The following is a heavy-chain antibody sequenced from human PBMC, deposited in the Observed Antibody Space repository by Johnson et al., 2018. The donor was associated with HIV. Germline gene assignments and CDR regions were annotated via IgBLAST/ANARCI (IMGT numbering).Heavy chain of an antibody. Sequence: VQLVESGGGVVQPGGSLRLSCGASGFTFSNYDMHWVRQATGKGLEWVSGIGTSGDTYYPGSVKGRFTISRDNSKNTLYLQMNSLRAEDTAVYYCAKDATLQDGTGAFDIWGQGTMVTVSS. CDR2: IGTSGDT. V-gene: IGHV3-13*01. J-gene: IGHJ3*02. D-gene: IGHD1-1*01. CDR1: GFTFSNYD. CDR3: AKDATLQDGTGAFDI.